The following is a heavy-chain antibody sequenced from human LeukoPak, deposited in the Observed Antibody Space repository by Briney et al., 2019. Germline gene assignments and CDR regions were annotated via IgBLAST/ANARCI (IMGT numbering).Heavy chain of an antibody. V-gene: IGHV4-59*01. CDR3: ARIRMDILTGSFDY. Sequence: TSETLSLTCAVYGGSFSGYYWSWIRQPPGKGLEWIGYIYYSGSTNYNPSLKSRVTISVDTSKNQFSLKLSSVTAADTAVYYCARIRMDILTGSFDYWGQGTLVTVSS. J-gene: IGHJ4*02. CDR1: GGSFSGYY. D-gene: IGHD3-9*01. CDR2: IYYSGST.